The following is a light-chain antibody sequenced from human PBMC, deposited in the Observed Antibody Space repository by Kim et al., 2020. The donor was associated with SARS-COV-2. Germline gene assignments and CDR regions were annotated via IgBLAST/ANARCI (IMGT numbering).Light chain of an antibody. Sequence: EIVLTQSPGTLSLSPGERATLSCRASQSVSSSYLAWYQQKPGQAPRLLIYGASSRATGIPDRFRGSGSGTDFTLTISRLEPEDFAVYYCHQYGSLPRTFGQGTKLEIK. J-gene: IGKJ2*01. CDR3: HQYGSLPRT. V-gene: IGKV3-20*01. CDR2: GAS. CDR1: QSVSSSY.